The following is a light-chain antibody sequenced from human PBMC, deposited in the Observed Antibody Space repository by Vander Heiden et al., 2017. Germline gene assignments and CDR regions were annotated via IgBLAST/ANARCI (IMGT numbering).Light chain of an antibody. CDR3: QGRYSKP. CDR1: QSISSY. CDR2: AAS. J-gene: IGKJ4*01. Sequence: DIQMTQSPSFLSASVGDRVTITCRASQSISSYLNWYQQKPGKAPKLLIYAASSLQSGVQSRFSGSGSGTDFTLTSSRLQTEDFATYYGQGRYSKPFGGGTKVEIK. V-gene: IGKV1-39*02.